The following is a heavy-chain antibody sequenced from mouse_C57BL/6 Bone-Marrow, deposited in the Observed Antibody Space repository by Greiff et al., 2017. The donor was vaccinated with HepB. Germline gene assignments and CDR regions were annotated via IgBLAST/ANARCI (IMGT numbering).Heavy chain of an antibody. CDR1: GFTFSSYG. J-gene: IGHJ4*01. Sequence: EVQGVESGGDLVKPGGSLKLSCAASGFTFSSYGMSWVRQTPDKRLEWVATISSGGSYTYCPDSVKGRFTISRDNAKNTLYLQMSSLKSEDTAMYYCARHDPYYYAMDYWGQGTSVTVSS. CDR3: ARHDPYYYAMDY. CDR2: ISSGGSYT. V-gene: IGHV5-6*01.